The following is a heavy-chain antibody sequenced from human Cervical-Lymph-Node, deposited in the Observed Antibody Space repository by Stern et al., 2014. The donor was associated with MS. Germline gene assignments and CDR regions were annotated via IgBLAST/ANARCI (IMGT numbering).Heavy chain of an antibody. CDR2: MNPNSGNT. D-gene: IGHD3-10*01. CDR1: GYTFTSYD. J-gene: IGHJ5*02. Sequence: VQLVESGAEVKKPGASVKVSCKASGYTFTSYDINWVRQATGQGLEWMGWMNPNSGNTGYAQKFQGRVTMTRNTPISTAYMELSSLRSEDTAVYYCARDCKLRRFGSRGWFDPWGQGTLVTVSS. V-gene: IGHV1-8*01. CDR3: ARDCKLRRFGSRGWFDP.